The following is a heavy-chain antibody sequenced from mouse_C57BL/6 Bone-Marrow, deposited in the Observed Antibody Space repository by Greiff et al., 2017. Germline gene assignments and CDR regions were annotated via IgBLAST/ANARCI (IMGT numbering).Heavy chain of an antibody. CDR1: GFSLTSYG. J-gene: IGHJ1*03. V-gene: IGHV2-2*01. D-gene: IGHD4-1*01. CDR3: ARNRELTGTWGYFDV. Sequence: VQLKQSGPGLVQPSQSLSITCTVSGFSLTSYGVHWVRQSPGKGLEWLGVIWSGGSTDYNAAFISRLSISKDNSKSQFFFKMNSLQADDTAIYYCARNRELTGTWGYFDVWGTGTTVTVSS. CDR2: IWSGGST.